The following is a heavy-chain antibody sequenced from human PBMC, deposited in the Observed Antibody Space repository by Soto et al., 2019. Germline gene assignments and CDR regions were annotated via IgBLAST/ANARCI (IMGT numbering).Heavy chain of an antibody. CDR3: ARGIAPRRHFDS. CDR2: IYDTGST. J-gene: IGHJ4*02. Sequence: EVQLVESGGGLVQPGGSLRLSCAASGFTVSSNYMNWVRQAPGKGLEWVSIIYDTGSTYYADSVKGRFTISRDNSKNTLYLQMNSLRAEDTAVYYCARGIAPRRHFDSWGQGTLVTVSS. D-gene: IGHD6-6*01. V-gene: IGHV3-66*01. CDR1: GFTVSSNY.